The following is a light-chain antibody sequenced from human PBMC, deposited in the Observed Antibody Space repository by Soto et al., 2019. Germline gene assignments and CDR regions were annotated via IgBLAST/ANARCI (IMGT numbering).Light chain of an antibody. Sequence: EIVMTQSPATLSVSPGERATLSCRASQSVSSNLAWYQQKPGQAPRLLICGASTRATGIPARFSGSGSGTEVTLTISSLQSADFAVYYCHQYNNWPPWTFGQGTKVEIK. CDR3: HQYNNWPPWT. J-gene: IGKJ1*01. CDR1: QSVSSN. V-gene: IGKV3-15*01. CDR2: GAS.